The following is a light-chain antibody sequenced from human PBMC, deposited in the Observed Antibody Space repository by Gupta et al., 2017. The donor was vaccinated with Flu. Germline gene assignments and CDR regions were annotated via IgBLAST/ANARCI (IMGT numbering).Light chain of an antibody. CDR3: QKYNSAPPLT. J-gene: IGKJ4*01. CDR1: QGISRY. Sequence: DIQMTQSPSSLSASVGDRVSITCRASQGISRYLAWFQQKPGKVPNLLIYAASTLQSGVPSRFSGSGSGTDFTITISSLQPEDVATYYCQKYNSAPPLTFGGGTKVEIK. V-gene: IGKV1-27*01. CDR2: AAS.